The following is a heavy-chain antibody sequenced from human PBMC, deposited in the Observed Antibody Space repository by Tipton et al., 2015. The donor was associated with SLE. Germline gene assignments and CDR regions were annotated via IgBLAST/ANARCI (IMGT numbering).Heavy chain of an antibody. Sequence: TLSLTCTVSGGSISSYYWSWIRQPPGKGLEWIGYIYYSGSTYYNPSLKSRVTISVDTSKNQFSLKLSSVTAADTAVYYCARVPFYSNYDMDVWGKGTTVTVSS. V-gene: IGHV4-59*12. CDR3: ARVPFYSNYDMDV. CDR2: IYYSGST. D-gene: IGHD4-11*01. J-gene: IGHJ6*03. CDR1: GGSISSYY.